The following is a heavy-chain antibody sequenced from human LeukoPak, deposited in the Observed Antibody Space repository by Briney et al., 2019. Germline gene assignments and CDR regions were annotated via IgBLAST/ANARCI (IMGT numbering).Heavy chain of an antibody. CDR3: ARVPAAASAFDY. D-gene: IGHD2-2*01. CDR1: GGSISSYY. V-gene: IGHV4-59*12. CDR2: ISYSGST. Sequence: SETLSLTCTVSGGSISSYYWSWIRQSPGKGLEWIGYISYSGSTNYNPALKSRVTISVDTSKDQFSLKLSSVTAADTAVYYCARVPAAASAFDYWGQGTLVTVSS. J-gene: IGHJ4*02.